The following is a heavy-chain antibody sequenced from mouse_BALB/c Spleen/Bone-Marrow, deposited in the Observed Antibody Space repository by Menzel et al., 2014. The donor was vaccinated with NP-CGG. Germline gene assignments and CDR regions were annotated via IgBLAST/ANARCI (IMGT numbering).Heavy chain of an antibody. CDR3: ARTTLYRGYFDY. CDR1: GFSLTSYG. J-gene: IGHJ2*01. D-gene: IGHD1-3*01. V-gene: IGHV2-4-1*01. Sequence: QVHVKQSSGPGLVQPSQSLSITCTVSGFSLTSYGVHWVRQSPGKGLEWLGVIWSGGSTDYNAAFISRLSISKDNSKSQVFFKMNSLQADDTAIYYCARTTLYRGYFDYWGQGTTLTVSS. CDR2: IWSGGST.